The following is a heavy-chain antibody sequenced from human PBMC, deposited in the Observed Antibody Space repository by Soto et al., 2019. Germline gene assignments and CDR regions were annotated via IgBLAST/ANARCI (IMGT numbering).Heavy chain of an antibody. V-gene: IGHV3-33*01. J-gene: IGHJ4*02. D-gene: IGHD6-13*01. CDR2: IWYDGSNK. CDR1: GFTFSSYG. CDR3: ARDDLKYRIAAAGTTVDY. Sequence: GGSLRLSCAASGFTFSSYGMHWVRQAPGKGLEWVAVIWYDGSNKYYADSVKGRFTISRDNSKNTLYLQTNSLRAEDTAVYYCARDDLKYRIAAAGTTVDYWGQRTLVTVSS.